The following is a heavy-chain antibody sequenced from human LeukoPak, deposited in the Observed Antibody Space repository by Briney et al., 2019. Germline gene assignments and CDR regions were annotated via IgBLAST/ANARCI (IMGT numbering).Heavy chain of an antibody. CDR3: ARHGGSGSYYYFYGLDA. CDR1: GYSFTTYS. J-gene: IGHJ6*02. Sequence: GESLQISCKGSGYSFTTYSSGWVRQIPGKGLEGRGTIYPGDSDTRYSPSFQGQVTISTDKSITTAYLEWSRLKASDTAIYYCARHGGSGSYYYFYGLDAWGQGTTVTVSS. CDR2: IYPGDSDT. D-gene: IGHD1-26*01. V-gene: IGHV5-51*01.